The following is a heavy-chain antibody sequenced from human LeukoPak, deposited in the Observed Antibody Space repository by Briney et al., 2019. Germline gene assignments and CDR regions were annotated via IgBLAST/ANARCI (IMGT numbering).Heavy chain of an antibody. CDR3: ARDHGAAGTDWFDP. CDR2: INWNGGST. Sequence: PGGSLRLSCAASGFTFDDYGMSWVRQAPGKGLEWVSGINWNGGSTGYADSVKGRFTISRDNAKNSLYLQMNSLRAEDTALYHCARDHGAAGTDWFDPWGQGTLVTVSS. J-gene: IGHJ5*02. CDR1: GFTFDDYG. V-gene: IGHV3-20*01. D-gene: IGHD6-13*01.